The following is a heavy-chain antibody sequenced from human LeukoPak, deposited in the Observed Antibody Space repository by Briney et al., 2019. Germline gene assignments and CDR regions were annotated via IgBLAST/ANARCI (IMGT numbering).Heavy chain of an antibody. D-gene: IGHD3-16*01. CDR1: GFTFSSYA. V-gene: IGHV3-66*01. Sequence: GGSLRLSCAASGFTFSSYAMSWVRQAPGKGLEWVSVIYSGGSTYYADSVKGRFTISRDNSKNTLYLQMNSLRAEDTAVYYCARIRGGYDYWGQGTLVTVSS. J-gene: IGHJ4*02. CDR2: IYSGGST. CDR3: ARIRGGYDY.